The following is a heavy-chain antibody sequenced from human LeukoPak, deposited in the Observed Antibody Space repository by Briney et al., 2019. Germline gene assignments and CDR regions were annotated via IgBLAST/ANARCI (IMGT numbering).Heavy chain of an antibody. V-gene: IGHV4-38-2*02. CDR1: GYSISSGYY. D-gene: IGHD3-3*01. CDR3: ARKPYYDFWSGYYSSLGYYYYYYMDV. J-gene: IGHJ6*03. Sequence: SETLSLTCTVSGYSISSGYYWGWIRQPPGKGLEWIGSIYHSGSTYYNPSLKSRVTISVDTSKNQFSLKLSSVTAADTAVYYCARKPYYDFWSGYYSSLGYYYYYYMDVWGKGTTVTVSS. CDR2: IYHSGST.